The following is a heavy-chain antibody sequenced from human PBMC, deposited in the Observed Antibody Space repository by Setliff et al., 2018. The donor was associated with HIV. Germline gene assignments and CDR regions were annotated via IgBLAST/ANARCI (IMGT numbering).Heavy chain of an antibody. J-gene: IGHJ5*02. CDR3: VRDDSNGPNSLDP. D-gene: IGHD2-8*01. V-gene: IGHV3-30*03. CDR1: GFTFSNYW. CDR2: ISDDGSAK. Sequence: PGGSLRLSCAASGFTFSNYWMHWVRQAPGKGPECVAVISDDGSAKYYGDSVKGRFTISRDNSKDTLYLDLNSLRSEDTAVYYCVRDDSNGPNSLDPWGQGTLVTVSS.